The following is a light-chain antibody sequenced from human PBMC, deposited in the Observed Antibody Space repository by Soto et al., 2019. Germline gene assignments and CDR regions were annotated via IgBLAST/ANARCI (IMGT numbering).Light chain of an antibody. CDR1: QSVSGW. J-gene: IGKJ1*01. CDR2: DAS. V-gene: IGKV1-5*01. Sequence: DIQMTQSPSALSACVGVTGTVTCRASQSVSGWLAWYQQKPGEAPKLLIYDASALPRGVPSRFSGSGSGTKFTLTIASLQPDDFATYYCQQYETFSGTFGPGTKVDIK. CDR3: QQYETFSGT.